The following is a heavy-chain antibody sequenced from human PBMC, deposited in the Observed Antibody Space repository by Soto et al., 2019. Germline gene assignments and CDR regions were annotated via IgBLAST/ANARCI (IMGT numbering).Heavy chain of an antibody. J-gene: IGHJ5*02. CDR3: ARAGYSSGWYISYNWFDP. CDR2: INHSGST. CDR1: GGCVSGYY. V-gene: IGHV4-34*01. Sequence: XGTLSLTCAVYGGCVSGYYWSWIRQPPGKGLEWIGEINHSGSTNYNPSLKSRVTISVDTSKNQFSLKLSSVTAADTAVYYCARAGYSSGWYISYNWFDPWGQGTLVTVSS. D-gene: IGHD6-19*01.